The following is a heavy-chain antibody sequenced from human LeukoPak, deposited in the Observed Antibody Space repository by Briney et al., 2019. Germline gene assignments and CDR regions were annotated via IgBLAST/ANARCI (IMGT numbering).Heavy chain of an antibody. V-gene: IGHV1-2*02. J-gene: IGHJ4*02. CDR1: GYTFTDYY. CDR2: INPNSGGT. CDR3: AREEVIAAAGPTLDY. Sequence: ASVKVSCKASGYTFTDYYMHWGRQAPGQGLEWMGWINPNSGGTNYAQKFQGRVTMTRDTSISTAYMELSRLRSDDTAVFYCAREEVIAAAGPTLDYWGQGALVTVSS. D-gene: IGHD6-13*01.